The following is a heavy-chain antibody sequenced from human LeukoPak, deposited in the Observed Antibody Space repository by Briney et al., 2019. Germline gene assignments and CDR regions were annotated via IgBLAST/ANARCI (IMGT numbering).Heavy chain of an antibody. D-gene: IGHD3-10*01. CDR1: GYTFTGYY. J-gene: IGHJ6*03. V-gene: IGHV1-2*02. Sequence: GASVKVSCKASGYTFTGYYMHWVRQAPGQGLEWMGWINPNSGGTNYAQKFQGRVTMTRDTSISTAYMELSRLRSDDTAVYYCAREYYYGSGSYIHRKTYYYYYYMDVWGKGTTVTVSS. CDR3: AREYYYGSGSYIHRKTYYYYYYMDV. CDR2: INPNSGGT.